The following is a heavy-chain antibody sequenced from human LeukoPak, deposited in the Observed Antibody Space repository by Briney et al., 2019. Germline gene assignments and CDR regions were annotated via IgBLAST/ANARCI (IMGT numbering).Heavy chain of an antibody. CDR2: IYTSGST. D-gene: IGHD3-10*01. CDR1: GGSFSGYY. Sequence: SETLSLTCAVYGGSFSGYYWSWIRQPAGKGLEWIGRIYTSGSTNYNPSLKSRVIMSVDTSKNQFSLKLSSVTAADTAVYYCAREGYYCYYIPDYWGQGTLVTVSS. CDR3: AREGYYCYYIPDY. J-gene: IGHJ4*02. V-gene: IGHV4-4*07.